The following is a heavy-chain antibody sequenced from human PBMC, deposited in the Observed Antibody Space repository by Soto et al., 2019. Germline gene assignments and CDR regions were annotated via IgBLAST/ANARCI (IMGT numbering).Heavy chain of an antibody. Sequence: SQTLSLTCAVYGGSFSGYYWSWIRQPPGKGLEWIGEINHSGSTNYNPSLKSRVTISVDTSKNQFSLKLSSVTAADTAVYYCARRRRGVVIMDYYYAMAVWGQGTT. CDR3: ARRRRGVVIMDYYYAMAV. CDR1: GGSFSGYY. J-gene: IGHJ6*02. CDR2: INHSGST. D-gene: IGHD3-3*01. V-gene: IGHV4-34*01.